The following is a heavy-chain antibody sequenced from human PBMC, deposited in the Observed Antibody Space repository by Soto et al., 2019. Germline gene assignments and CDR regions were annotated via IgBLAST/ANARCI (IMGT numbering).Heavy chain of an antibody. V-gene: IGHV3-7*03. D-gene: IGHD3-10*01. CDR2: IKEDGREK. Sequence: EMQLVESGGGLVQPGGSLRLSCVASGFRLSNHFMNWVRQAPGKGLEWVATIKEDGREKYYVESVEGRFTISRDNAKNSLYLEVSNVRDGDTAVYYCATPRFRGMDVWGQGTTVTVSS. J-gene: IGHJ6*02. CDR1: GFRLSNHF. CDR3: ATPRFRGMDV.